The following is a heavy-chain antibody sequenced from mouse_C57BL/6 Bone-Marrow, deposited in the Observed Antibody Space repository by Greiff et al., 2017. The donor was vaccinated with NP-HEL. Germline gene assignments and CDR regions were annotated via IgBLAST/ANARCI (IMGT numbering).Heavy chain of an antibody. J-gene: IGHJ2*01. CDR1: GYAFSSSW. CDR2: IYPGDGDT. D-gene: IGHD1-1*01. V-gene: IGHV1-82*01. Sequence: QVQLKQSGPELVKPGASVKISCKASGYAFSSSWMNWVKQRPGKGLEWIGRIYPGDGDTNYNGKFKGKATLTADKSSSTAYMQLSSLTSEDSAVYFCARSLRSGYFDYWGQGTTLTVSS. CDR3: ARSLRSGYFDY.